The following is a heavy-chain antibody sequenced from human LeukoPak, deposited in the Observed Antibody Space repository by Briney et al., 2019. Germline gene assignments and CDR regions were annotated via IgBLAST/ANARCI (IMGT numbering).Heavy chain of an antibody. J-gene: IGHJ4*02. CDR1: GGSISSNNW. Sequence: KPSGTLSLTCAVSGGSISSNNWWTWVRQPRGKGLEWIGEISHSGSIRYNPSLESRVTMSVDTSKNQFSLKLNSVTAADTAVYFCARVTGTTPFDYWGQGTLVTVSS. CDR2: ISHSGSI. D-gene: IGHD1-1*01. V-gene: IGHV4-4*02. CDR3: ARVTGTTPFDY.